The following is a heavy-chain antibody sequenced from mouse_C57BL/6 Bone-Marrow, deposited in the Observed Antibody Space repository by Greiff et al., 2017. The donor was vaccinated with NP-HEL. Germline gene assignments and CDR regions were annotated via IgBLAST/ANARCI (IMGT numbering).Heavy chain of an antibody. D-gene: IGHD2-5*01. J-gene: IGHJ4*01. CDR3: ARYSNYAMDY. V-gene: IGHV1-81*01. CDR1: GYTFTSYG. Sequence: QVQLQQSGAELARPGASVKLSCKASGYTFTSYGISWVKQRTGQGLEWIGEIYPRSGNTYYNEKFKGNATLTADKSSSTAYMELRSLTSEDSAVYFCARYSNYAMDYWGQGTSVTVSS. CDR2: IYPRSGNT.